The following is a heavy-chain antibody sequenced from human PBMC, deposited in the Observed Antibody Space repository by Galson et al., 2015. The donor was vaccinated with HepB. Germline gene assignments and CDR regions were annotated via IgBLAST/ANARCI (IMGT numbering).Heavy chain of an antibody. D-gene: IGHD3-10*01. V-gene: IGHV4-4*02. CDR2: AYHSGGT. CDR1: GDSISNDRW. Sequence: TLSLTCAVSGDSISNDRWWSWVRQPPGEGLEWIGEAYHSGGTNYRPTLKSRVTISVDKSKNQFSLKLTSVTAADTAVYYCARAKEGRGYFDYWGQGTLVTVSS. CDR3: ARAKEGRGYFDY. J-gene: IGHJ4*02.